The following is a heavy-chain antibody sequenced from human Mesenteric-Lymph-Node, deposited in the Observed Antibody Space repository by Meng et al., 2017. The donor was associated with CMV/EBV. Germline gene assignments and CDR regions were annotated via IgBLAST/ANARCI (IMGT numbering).Heavy chain of an antibody. D-gene: IGHD3-3*01. CDR1: GFSFHNYE. CDR3: AREERDYDFWSGYYNVDY. V-gene: IGHV3-48*03. J-gene: IGHJ4*02. Sequence: GESLKISCAASGFSFHNYEMNWVRQAPGKGLEWLSHISSTGSIMYYADSVEGRFTISRDNAKSSLYLEMNSLRAEDTAIYYCAREERDYDFWSGYYNVDYWGQGTLVTVSS. CDR2: ISSTGSIM.